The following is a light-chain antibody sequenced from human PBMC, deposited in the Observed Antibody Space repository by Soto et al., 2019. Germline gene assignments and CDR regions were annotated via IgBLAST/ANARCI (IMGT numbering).Light chain of an antibody. CDR2: AAS. V-gene: IGKV1-39*01. CDR3: PQSYSTPRT. J-gene: IGKJ1*01. CDR1: QSISSY. Sequence: DMQMTQSPSSLSASVGDRVTITCRASQSISSYLNWYQQKPGKAPKLLIYAASSLQSGVPSRFSGSGSGTDFTLTISSLQPEDFATYYCPQSYSTPRTFGQRTQVDIK.